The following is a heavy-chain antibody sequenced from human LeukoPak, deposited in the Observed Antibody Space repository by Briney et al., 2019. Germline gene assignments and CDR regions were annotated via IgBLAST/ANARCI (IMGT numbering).Heavy chain of an antibody. V-gene: IGHV3-13*01. D-gene: IGHD2-15*01. CDR1: GFTFSSYD. J-gene: IGHJ4*01. CDR2: IGTAGDT. Sequence: GGSLRLSCAASGFTFSSYDMHWVRQATGKGLEWVSAIGTAGDTYYPGSVKGRFTISRENAKNSLYLQMNSLRAGDTAVYYCARAPLDCSGGSCSYYFDYWGHGTLVTVSS. CDR3: ARAPLDCSGGSCSYYFDY.